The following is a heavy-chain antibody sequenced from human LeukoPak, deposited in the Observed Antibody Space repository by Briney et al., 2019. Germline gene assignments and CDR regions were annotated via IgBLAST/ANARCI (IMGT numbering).Heavy chain of an antibody. CDR2: IKSDGSET. CDR1: GLPFRKSG. J-gene: IGHJ4*02. V-gene: IGHV3-7*01. Sequence: GGSLRLSCAASGLPFRKSGMNWVRQAPGKGLGWIAIIKSDGSETIYVDSVKGRFTISRDNAKNSLHLQMSSLKVEDTAVYYCASRTGRLIESWGQGTQVIVSS. CDR3: ASRTGRLIES. D-gene: IGHD2-21*01.